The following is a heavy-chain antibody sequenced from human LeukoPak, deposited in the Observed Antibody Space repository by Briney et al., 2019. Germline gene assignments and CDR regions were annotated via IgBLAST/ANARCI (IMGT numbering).Heavy chain of an antibody. CDR2: ISGSGGST. V-gene: IGHV3-23*01. Sequence: GGSLRLSCAASGFTFSSYAMSWVRQAPGKGLEWVSAISGSGGSTYYADSVKGRFTISRDNSKNTLYLQMNSLRAEDTAVYYCARDPSITIFFYYYYGMDVWGQGTTVTVSS. D-gene: IGHD3-3*01. J-gene: IGHJ6*02. CDR3: ARDPSITIFFYYYYGMDV. CDR1: GFTFSSYA.